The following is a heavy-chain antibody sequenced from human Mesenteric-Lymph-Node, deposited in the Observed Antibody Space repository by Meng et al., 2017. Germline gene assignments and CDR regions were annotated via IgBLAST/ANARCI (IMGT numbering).Heavy chain of an antibody. V-gene: IGHV4-4*02. D-gene: IGHD1-20*01. J-gene: IGHJ4*02. CDR3: ARASYSWNLGDF. CDR2: ISQRGST. CDR1: GGSITSNNW. Sequence: QVQLQESGPGLVMPSETLSLTCTVSGGSITSNNWWTWVRQPPGKGLEWIGEISQRGSTNYNPSLKSRVTISLDKSKNQFFLTLNSVTAADTAVYYCARASYSWNLGDFWGQGTLVTVSS.